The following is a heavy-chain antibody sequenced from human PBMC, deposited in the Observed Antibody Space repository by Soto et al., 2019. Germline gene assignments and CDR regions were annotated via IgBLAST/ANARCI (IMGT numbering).Heavy chain of an antibody. CDR1: GGSISSGDYY. CDR2: IYYSGST. Sequence: QVQLQESGPGLVKPSQTLSLTCTVSGGSISSGDYYWSWIRQPPGKGLEWIGYIYYSGSTYYNPSLKSRVTISVDTSKNQFSLKLSSVTAADTAVYYWARERPAGGCSGGSCYSGMDVWGQGTTVTVSS. V-gene: IGHV4-30-4*01. CDR3: ARERPAGGCSGGSCYSGMDV. J-gene: IGHJ6*02. D-gene: IGHD2-15*01.